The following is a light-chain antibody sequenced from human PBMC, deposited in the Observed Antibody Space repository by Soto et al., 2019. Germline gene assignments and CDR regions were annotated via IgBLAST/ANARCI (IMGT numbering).Light chain of an antibody. CDR3: QQYKNWPPLT. V-gene: IGKV3-15*01. Sequence: EIVMTQSPATLSVSTGERSTLSCRASQSVSSNLAWYQQKPGQAPTLLIYGASTRATGIPARFSGSGSGTEFTLTISSLQSEDLAVYDCQQYKNWPPLTFGGGTKVDIK. J-gene: IGKJ4*01. CDR1: QSVSSN. CDR2: GAS.